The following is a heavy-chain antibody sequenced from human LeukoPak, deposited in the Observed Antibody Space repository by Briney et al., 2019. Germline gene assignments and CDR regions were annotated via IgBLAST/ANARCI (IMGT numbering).Heavy chain of an antibody. Sequence: KSSETLSLTCAVYGGSFSGYYWSWLRQPPGKGLEWIGEINHSGGTNYNPSLKSRVTISVDTSKNQFSLKLSSVTAADTAVYYCARRSSSWFDYWGQGTLVTVSS. CDR2: INHSGGT. D-gene: IGHD6-13*01. J-gene: IGHJ4*02. V-gene: IGHV4-34*01. CDR3: ARRSSSWFDY. CDR1: GGSFSGYY.